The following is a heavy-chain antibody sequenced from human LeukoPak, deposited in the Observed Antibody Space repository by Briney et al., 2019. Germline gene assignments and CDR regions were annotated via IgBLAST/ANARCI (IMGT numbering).Heavy chain of an antibody. CDR1: GFTFSSYS. Sequence: GGSLRLSCAASGFTFSSYSMNWVRQAPGKGLEWVSSISSSSSYIYYAGSVKGRFTISRDNAKNSLYLQMNSLRAEDTAVYYCARNSYGFNYWGQGTLVTVSS. J-gene: IGHJ4*02. CDR2: ISSSSSYI. V-gene: IGHV3-21*01. CDR3: ARNSYGFNY. D-gene: IGHD5-18*01.